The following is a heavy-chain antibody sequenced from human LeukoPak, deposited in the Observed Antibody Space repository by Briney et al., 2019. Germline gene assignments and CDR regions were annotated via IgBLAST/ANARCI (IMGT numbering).Heavy chain of an antibody. D-gene: IGHD5-18*01. J-gene: IGHJ4*02. V-gene: IGHV3-53*01. Sequence: GVSLRLSCAASGLTVNNNYVNWVRQAPGKGLEWVSALYIGGNTYYADSVRGRFTISRDNSKNTLYLQMNSLRAEDAATYYCMTAAGYNFGQYWGQGTLVTVSS. CDR3: MTAAGYNFGQY. CDR2: LYIGGNT. CDR1: GLTVNNNY.